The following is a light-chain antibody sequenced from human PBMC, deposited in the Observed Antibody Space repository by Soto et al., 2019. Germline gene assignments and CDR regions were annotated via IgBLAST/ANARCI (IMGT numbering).Light chain of an antibody. Sequence: EIVLTQSPGTLSLSPGERATLSCRASQSVSSSYLAWYQQKPGQAPRLLIHGASSRATGIPDRFSGSGSGTDFTLTISRLEPEDFAVYYCQQYRNSLYTFGQGTKLVIK. CDR3: QQYRNSLYT. CDR2: GAS. V-gene: IGKV3-20*01. J-gene: IGKJ2*01. CDR1: QSVSSSY.